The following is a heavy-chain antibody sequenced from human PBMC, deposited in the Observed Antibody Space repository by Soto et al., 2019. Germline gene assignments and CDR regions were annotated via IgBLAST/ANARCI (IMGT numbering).Heavy chain of an antibody. V-gene: IGHV4-31*03. CDR3: ARNPSGGRVRGYYGMDV. CDR2: IYYSGST. D-gene: IGHD3-10*01. J-gene: IGHJ6*02. CDR1: GGSISSGGYY. Sequence: KASETLSLTCTVSGGSISSGGYYWSWVRQNPGKGLEWIGYIYYSGSTYYNPSLKSRVTISVDTSKNQFSLKLSSVTAADTAVYYCARNPSGGRVRGYYGMDVWGQGTTVTVSS.